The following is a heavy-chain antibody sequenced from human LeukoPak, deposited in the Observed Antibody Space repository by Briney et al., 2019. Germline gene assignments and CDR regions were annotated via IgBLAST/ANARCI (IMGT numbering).Heavy chain of an antibody. J-gene: IGHJ4*02. V-gene: IGHV3-74*01. D-gene: IGHD1-1*01. CDR3: ARAGRTGFDY. Sequence: GGSLRLSCAGSGFTFSSHWMHWVRQAPGKGLVWVSFSNSDGNSTSYADCVKGRFNISRDNAKNTLYLQMNSLRVEDAAVYYGARAGRTGFDYWGQGTLVTVSS. CDR2: SNSDGNST. CDR1: GFTFSSHW.